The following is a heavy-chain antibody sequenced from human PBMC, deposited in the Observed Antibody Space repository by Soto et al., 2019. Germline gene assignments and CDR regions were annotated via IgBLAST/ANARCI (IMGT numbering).Heavy chain of an antibody. CDR1: GYTFTSYD. J-gene: IGHJ6*02. CDR2: MNPNSGNT. V-gene: IGHV1-8*01. Sequence: QVQLVQSGAEVKKPGASVKVSCEASGYTFTSYDINWVRQATGQGLEWMGWMNPNSGNTGYAQKFQGRVTMTRNTSISTAYMELSSLRSEDTAVYYCARYYYDSSGYPRGMDVWGQGTTVTVSS. CDR3: ARYYYDSSGYPRGMDV. D-gene: IGHD3-22*01.